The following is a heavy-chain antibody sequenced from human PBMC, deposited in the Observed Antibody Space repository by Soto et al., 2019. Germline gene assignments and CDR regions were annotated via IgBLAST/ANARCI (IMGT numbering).Heavy chain of an antibody. V-gene: IGHV1-18*04. CDR3: ARDTSHYFDH. Sequence: GASVKVSCKASGFSFSDYFMHWVRQAPGQGLEWMGWITPYNGKTHYAQKFQDRVTMTTDTAATTAYMELRSLTSDDSAMYFCARDTSHYFDHWGQGILVTVSS. CDR2: ITPYNGKT. D-gene: IGHD2-2*01. CDR1: GFSFSDYF. J-gene: IGHJ4*02.